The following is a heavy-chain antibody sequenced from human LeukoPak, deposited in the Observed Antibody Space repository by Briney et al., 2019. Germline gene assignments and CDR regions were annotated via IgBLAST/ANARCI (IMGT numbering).Heavy chain of an antibody. Sequence: GGSLRLSCAASGFTFSSYWMSWVRQAPGKGLEWVAVIWYDGSNKYYADSVKGRFTISRDNSKNTLYLQMNSLRAEGTAVYYCARGGRGYCSSTSCYTGYYYYMDVWGKGTTVTVSS. D-gene: IGHD2-2*02. CDR3: ARGGRGYCSSTSCYTGYYYYMDV. CDR2: IWYDGSNK. J-gene: IGHJ6*03. CDR1: GFTFSSYW. V-gene: IGHV3-33*08.